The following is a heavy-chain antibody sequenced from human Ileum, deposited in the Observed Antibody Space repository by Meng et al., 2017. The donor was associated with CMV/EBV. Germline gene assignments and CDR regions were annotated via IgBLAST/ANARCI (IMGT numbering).Heavy chain of an antibody. CDR3: ARPRRAFSSSWSSLDF. D-gene: IGHD6-13*01. V-gene: IGHV3-23*01. CDR1: GFTFSSYA. CDR2: ISGSGGST. J-gene: IGHJ4*02. Sequence: GGSLRLSCAASGFTFSSYAMSWVRQAPGKGLEWVSAISGSGGSTYYADSVKGRFTISRDNSKNTLYLQMNSLRAEDTAVYYCARPRRAFSSSWSSLDFWGQGTLVTVSS.